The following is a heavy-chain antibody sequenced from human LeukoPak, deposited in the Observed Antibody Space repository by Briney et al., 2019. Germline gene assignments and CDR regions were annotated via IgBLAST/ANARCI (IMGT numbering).Heavy chain of an antibody. Sequence: SETLSLTCAVYGGSFSGYYWSWIRQPPGKGLEWIREINHSGSTNYNPSLKSRVTISVDTSKNRFSLKLSSVTAADTAVYYCARVGIAAAGPGFDPWGQGTLVTVSS. D-gene: IGHD6-13*01. CDR3: ARVGIAAAGPGFDP. J-gene: IGHJ5*02. V-gene: IGHV4-34*01. CDR2: INHSGST. CDR1: GGSFSGYY.